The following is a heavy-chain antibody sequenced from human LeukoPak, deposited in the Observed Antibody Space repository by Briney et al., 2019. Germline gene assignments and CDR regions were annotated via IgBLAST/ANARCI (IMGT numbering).Heavy chain of an antibody. CDR3: ASLRFYGSGSYRDRYFDY. CDR2: INHSGGT. Sequence: PSETLSLTCAVYGGSFSGYYWSWIRQPPGKGLEWIGEINHSGGTNYNPSLKSRVTISVDTSKNQFSLKLSSVTAADTAVYYCASLRFYGSGSYRDRYFDYWGQGTLVTVSS. J-gene: IGHJ4*02. D-gene: IGHD3-10*01. V-gene: IGHV4-34*01. CDR1: GGSFSGYY.